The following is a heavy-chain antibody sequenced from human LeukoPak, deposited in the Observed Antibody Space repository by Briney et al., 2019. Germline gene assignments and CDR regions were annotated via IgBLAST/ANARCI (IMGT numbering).Heavy chain of an antibody. D-gene: IGHD3-22*01. J-gene: IGHJ3*02. CDR3: ATDQVTMIVVLAFDI. Sequence: NPGGSLRLSCAASGFTFSSYSLNWVRQAPGKGLEWVSSITSTGSYIYYADSVQGRFTISRDNAKNSLYLQMNSLRAEDTAVYYCATDQVTMIVVLAFDIWGQGTMVTVSS. V-gene: IGHV3-21*04. CDR1: GFTFSSYS. CDR2: ITSTGSYI.